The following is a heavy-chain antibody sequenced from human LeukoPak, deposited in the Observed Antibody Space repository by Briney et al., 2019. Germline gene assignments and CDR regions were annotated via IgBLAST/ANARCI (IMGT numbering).Heavy chain of an antibody. CDR1: GFTFSTYE. J-gene: IGHJ6*03. V-gene: IGHV3-74*01. CDR3: ARGTWATLYYYYMDV. D-gene: IGHD5-24*01. Sequence: GGSLRLSCAASGFTFSTYEMNWVRQAPGKGLVWVSRINSDGSSTSYADSVKGRFTISRDNAKNTLYLQMNSLRAEDTAVYYCARGTWATLYYYYMDVWGKGTTVTVSS. CDR2: INSDGSST.